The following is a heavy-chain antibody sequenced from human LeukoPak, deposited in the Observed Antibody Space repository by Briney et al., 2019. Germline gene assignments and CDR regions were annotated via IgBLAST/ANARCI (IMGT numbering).Heavy chain of an antibody. D-gene: IGHD6-13*01. J-gene: IGHJ2*01. CDR2: IYNSRGST. CDR1: GGSISSGTYY. Sequence: SETLSLTCTVSGGSISSGTYYWSWIRQPAGKGLEWIGRIYNSRGSTSYNPSLKSRVTISLDTSKNQFSLKLSSVTAADTAVYYCARVTLEQQVVHWYFDLWGRGTLVTVSS. CDR3: ARVTLEQQVVHWYFDL. V-gene: IGHV4-61*02.